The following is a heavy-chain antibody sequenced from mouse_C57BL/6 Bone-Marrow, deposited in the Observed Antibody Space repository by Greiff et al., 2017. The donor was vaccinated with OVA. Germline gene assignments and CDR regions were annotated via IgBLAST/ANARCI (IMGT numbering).Heavy chain of an antibody. CDR3: ARRTTVVAPFDY. CDR2: IYPRSGNT. J-gene: IGHJ2*01. CDR1: GYTFTSYG. D-gene: IGHD1-1*01. V-gene: IGHV1-81*01. Sequence: QVQLQQSGAELARPGASVKLSCKASGYTFTSYGISWVKQRTGQGLEWIGEIYPRSGNTYYNEKFKGKATLTADKSSSTAYLELRSLTSEDSAVYFCARRTTVVAPFDYWGQGTTLTVSS.